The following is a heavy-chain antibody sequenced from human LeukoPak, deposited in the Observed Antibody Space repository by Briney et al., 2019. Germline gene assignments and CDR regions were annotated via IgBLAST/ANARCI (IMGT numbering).Heavy chain of an antibody. CDR2: INSDGSST. J-gene: IGHJ3*02. D-gene: IGHD4-23*01. CDR3: TGSRTPRSAFDI. CDR1: GFTFSSYW. Sequence: GGSLRLSCAASGFTFSSYWMHWVRQAPGKGLVSVSRINSDGSSTSYADSVKGRFTISRDNAKNTLYLQMNSLRAEDTAVYYCTGSRTPRSAFDIWGQGTMVTVSS. V-gene: IGHV3-74*01.